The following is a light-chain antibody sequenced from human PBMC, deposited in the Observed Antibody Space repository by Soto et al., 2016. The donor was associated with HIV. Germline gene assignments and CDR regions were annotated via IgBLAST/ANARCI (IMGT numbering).Light chain of an antibody. CDR1: QSVSVW. CDR3: QQYNSVPWT. CDR2: KTS. J-gene: IGKJ1*01. Sequence: DIQMTQFPSTLSASIGDRVTITCRASQSVSVWLAWYQQKPGKAPNLLIFKTSTLEIGVPSGFSASGSGTDFTLTLSSVQPDDVGTYHCQQYNSVPWTFGQGTKLEMK. V-gene: IGKV1-5*03.